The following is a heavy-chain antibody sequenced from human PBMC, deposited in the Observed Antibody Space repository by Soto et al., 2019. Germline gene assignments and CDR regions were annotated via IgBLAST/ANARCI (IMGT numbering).Heavy chain of an antibody. J-gene: IGHJ4*02. Sequence: GGSLRLSCAASGFSFSNYYMHWVRQAPGKGLEWVSAISGSGGSTYYADSVKGRLTISRDNSKNTLYLQMNSLRAEDTAVYYCAKDPDTAMAKGRIYFYFDYWGQGTLVTVSS. CDR2: ISGSGGST. D-gene: IGHD5-18*01. V-gene: IGHV3-23*01. CDR1: GFSFSNYY. CDR3: AKDPDTAMAKGRIYFYFDY.